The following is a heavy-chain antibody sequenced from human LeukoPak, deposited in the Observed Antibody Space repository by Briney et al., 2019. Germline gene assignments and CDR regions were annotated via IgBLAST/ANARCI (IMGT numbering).Heavy chain of an antibody. J-gene: IGHJ6*03. CDR3: AKGRYYYYYMDV. Sequence: SGGSLRLSCAASGFTFSSYGMSWVRQAPGKGLEWVSAISGSGGTTYYADSVKGRFTISRDNSKNTPYLQMNSLRAEDTAIYYCAKGRYYYYYMDVWGKGATVTISS. CDR2: ISGSGGTT. CDR1: GFTFSSYG. V-gene: IGHV3-23*01.